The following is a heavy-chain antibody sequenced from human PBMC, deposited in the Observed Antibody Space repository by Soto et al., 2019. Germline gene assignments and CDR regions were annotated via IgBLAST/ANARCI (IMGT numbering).Heavy chain of an antibody. D-gene: IGHD4-4*01. Sequence: SETLSLTCTVSGGSISSYYWTWIRQPPGKGLEWIGYISNTGSTNYNPSLKSRVTISVDTSKNQFSLKLSSVTAADTAVYYCAGYYSSNSFPFDYWGQGTLVTVSS. V-gene: IGHV4-59*08. CDR3: AGYYSSNSFPFDY. CDR2: ISNTGST. CDR1: GGSISSYY. J-gene: IGHJ4*02.